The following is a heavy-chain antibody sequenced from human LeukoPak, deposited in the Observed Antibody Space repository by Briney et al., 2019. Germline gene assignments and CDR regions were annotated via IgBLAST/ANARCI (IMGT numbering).Heavy chain of an antibody. D-gene: IGHD5-12*01. CDR2: IHYSGST. Sequence: NTAQTLSLTCTVSGGSISIGGYYWRWIRQPPGGGREWICYIHYSGSTNYNPSLKSRIAITVDTSKNQFSLRLSSVTAAGTAVYYCARGLRISYDYPPDYWGQGTLVTVSS. J-gene: IGHJ4*02. CDR1: GGSISIGGYY. V-gene: IGHV4-61*08. CDR3: ARGLRISYDYPPDY.